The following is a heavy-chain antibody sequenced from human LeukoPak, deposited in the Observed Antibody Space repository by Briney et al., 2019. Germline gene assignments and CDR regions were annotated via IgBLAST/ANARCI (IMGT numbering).Heavy chain of an antibody. J-gene: IGHJ3*02. CDR3: ARAIYGDHEAFDI. CDR2: ISSSSSYI. Sequence: GGSLRLSCAASGFTFSSYSMNWVRQAPGKGLEWVSSISSSSSYIYYADSVKGRFTISRDNAKNSLYLQMNSLRAEDTAVYYCARAIYGDHEAFDIWGQGTMVTVSS. V-gene: IGHV3-21*01. CDR1: GFTFSSYS. D-gene: IGHD4-17*01.